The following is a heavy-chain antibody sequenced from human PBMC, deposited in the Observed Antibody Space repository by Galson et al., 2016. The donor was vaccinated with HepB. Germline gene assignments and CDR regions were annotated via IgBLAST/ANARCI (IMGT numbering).Heavy chain of an antibody. J-gene: IGHJ5*02. D-gene: IGHD2-15*01. CDR3: ARGVAA. V-gene: IGHV4-31*03. CDR2: ISYSGGT. CDR1: GGSISSGSYY. Sequence: TLSLTCTVSGGSISSGSYYWSWIRQHPGKGLEWIGYISYSGGTYYNPSLKSRVTISVDTSENQFSLKLSSVTAADTAVYYCARGVAAWGQGTLVTVSS.